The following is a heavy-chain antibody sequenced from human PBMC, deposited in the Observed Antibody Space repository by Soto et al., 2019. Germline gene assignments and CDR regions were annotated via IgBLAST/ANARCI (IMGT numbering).Heavy chain of an antibody. CDR3: ARTRTTIFGVVIPFDY. CDR2: IDPSDSYT. V-gene: IGHV5-10-1*01. J-gene: IGHJ4*02. D-gene: IGHD3-3*01. CDR1: GYSFTSYW. Sequence: PGESLKISCKGSGYSFTSYWISWVRQMPGKGLEWRGRIDPSDSYTNYSPSFQGHVTISADKSISTAYLQWSSLKASDTAMYYCARTRTTIFGVVIPFDYWRQGTLVTVSS.